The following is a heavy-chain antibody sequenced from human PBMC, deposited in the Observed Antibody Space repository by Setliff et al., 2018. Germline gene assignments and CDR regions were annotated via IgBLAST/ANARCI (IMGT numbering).Heavy chain of an antibody. D-gene: IGHD1-26*01. Sequence: SETLSLTCTVSGDSISSGDYFWSWIRQPPGKGLEWIAYIYHSGSAYYNPSPKSRVTMSVDTSKNQFSLHLTSVTAADTAVYYCAREVGTSTSSDAFDVWGQGMMGTVS. CDR2: IYHSGSA. CDR3: AREVGTSTSSDAFDV. CDR1: GDSISSGDYF. V-gene: IGHV4-30-4*08. J-gene: IGHJ3*01.